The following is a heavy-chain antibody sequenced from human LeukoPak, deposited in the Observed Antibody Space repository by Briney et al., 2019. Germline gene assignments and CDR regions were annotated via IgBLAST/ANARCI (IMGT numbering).Heavy chain of an antibody. V-gene: IGHV4-30-2*01. Sequence: SGTLSLTCAVSGGSISSGGYSWSWIRQPPGKGLEWIGYIYHSGSTYYNPSLKSRVTISVDRSKNQFSLKLSSVTAADTAVYYCARGRYCSGGSCSPYYYYYGMDAWGQGTTVTVSS. J-gene: IGHJ6*02. CDR2: IYHSGST. CDR3: ARGRYCSGGSCSPYYYYYGMDA. D-gene: IGHD2-15*01. CDR1: GGSISSGGYS.